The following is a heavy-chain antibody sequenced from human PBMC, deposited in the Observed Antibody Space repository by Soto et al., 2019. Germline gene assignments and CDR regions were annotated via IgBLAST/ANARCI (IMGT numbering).Heavy chain of an antibody. CDR3: ARDGSWAVRGAPSLAY. CDR1: GGSISSGDYY. D-gene: IGHD3-10*01. J-gene: IGHJ4*02. CDR2: IYYSGST. Sequence: SETLSLTCTVSGGSISSGDYYWSWIRQPPGKGLEWIGYIYYSGSTYYNPSLKSRVTLSVDTSKNQFSLKLSTVTAADTAVYYCARDGSWAVRGAPSLAYWGQGTLVTVSS. V-gene: IGHV4-30-4*01.